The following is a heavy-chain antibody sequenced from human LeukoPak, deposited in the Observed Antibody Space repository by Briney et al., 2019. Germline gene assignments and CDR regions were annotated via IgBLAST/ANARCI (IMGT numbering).Heavy chain of an antibody. V-gene: IGHV3-23*01. CDR3: AKAYCSGGSCYLWGPFDY. Sequence: GGSLRLSCAASGFTFSSYATSWVRQAPGKGLEWVSAISGSGGSTYYADSVRGRFTISRDNSKNTLYLQMNSLRAEDTAVYYCAKAYCSGGSCYLWGPFDYWGQGTLVTVSS. D-gene: IGHD2-15*01. CDR2: ISGSGGST. CDR1: GFTFSSYA. J-gene: IGHJ4*02.